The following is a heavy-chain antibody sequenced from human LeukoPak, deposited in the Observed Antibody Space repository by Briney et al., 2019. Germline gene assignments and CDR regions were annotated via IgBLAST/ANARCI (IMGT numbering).Heavy chain of an antibody. V-gene: IGHV4-59*01. CDR2: IYYSGST. Sequence: SETLSLTCTVSDGSISSYYWSWIRQPPGKGLEWIGYIYYSGSTNYNPSLKSRVTISVDTSKNQFSLKLSSVTAADTAVYYCARGYYYDSSGYYSPLTTFDYWGQGTLVTVSS. J-gene: IGHJ4*02. D-gene: IGHD3-22*01. CDR3: ARGYYYDSSGYYSPLTTFDY. CDR1: DGSISSYY.